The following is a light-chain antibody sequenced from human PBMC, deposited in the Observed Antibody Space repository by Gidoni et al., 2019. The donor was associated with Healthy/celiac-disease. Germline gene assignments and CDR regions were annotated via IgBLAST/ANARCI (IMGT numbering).Light chain of an antibody. CDR2: CAS. Sequence: DSQMTQSPSSLSASVGDRVTITDRASQSISSYLNWYQQKPGKAPKLLIYCASSLQSGVPSRFSGSGSGTDFTLTISSLQPEDFAVYYCQQSYSTPRTFGQGTKVEIK. CDR1: QSISSY. CDR3: QQSYSTPRT. J-gene: IGKJ1*01. V-gene: IGKV1-39*01.